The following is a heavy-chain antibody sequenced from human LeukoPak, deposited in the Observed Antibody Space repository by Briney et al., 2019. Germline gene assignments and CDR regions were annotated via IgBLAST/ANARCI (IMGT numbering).Heavy chain of an antibody. Sequence: ASVTVSCKASGGTFSSYAISWVRQAPGQGLEWMGGIIPICGTANYAQKFQGRVMITTDESTSTAYMELSSLRSEDTAVYYCARGAVTTTWFDPWGQGTLVTVSS. CDR1: GGTFSSYA. V-gene: IGHV1-69*05. CDR2: IIPICGTA. D-gene: IGHD4-17*01. CDR3: ARGAVTTTWFDP. J-gene: IGHJ5*02.